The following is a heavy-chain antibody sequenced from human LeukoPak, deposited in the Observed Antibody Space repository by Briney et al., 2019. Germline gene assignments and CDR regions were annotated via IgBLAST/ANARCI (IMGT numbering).Heavy chain of an antibody. V-gene: IGHV4-4*07. D-gene: IGHD3-16*01. CDR3: ARELPSGFNYVRLDS. CDR1: RGSISDYY. Sequence: PSETLSLTCTVSRGSISDYYYSWIRQPAGKGLEWIGRIYDTGSAHYNPSLKSRVTISVDKSKNHFYLRLTSVTGADTAMYYCARELPSGFNYVRLDSWGQGTLVTVSS. J-gene: IGHJ4*02. CDR2: IYDTGSA.